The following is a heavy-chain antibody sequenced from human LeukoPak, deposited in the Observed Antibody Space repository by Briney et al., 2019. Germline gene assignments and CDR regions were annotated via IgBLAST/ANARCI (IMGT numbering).Heavy chain of an antibody. CDR1: GYTFTSYA. Sequence: ASVKVSCKASGYTFTSYAMHWVRQAPGQRREWMGWINAGNGNTKYSQKFQGRVTIARDTSASTAYMELSSLRSEDTAVYYCARDHDILTGYLFDYWGQGTLVTVSS. V-gene: IGHV1-3*01. D-gene: IGHD3-9*01. CDR3: ARDHDILTGYLFDY. CDR2: INAGNGNT. J-gene: IGHJ4*02.